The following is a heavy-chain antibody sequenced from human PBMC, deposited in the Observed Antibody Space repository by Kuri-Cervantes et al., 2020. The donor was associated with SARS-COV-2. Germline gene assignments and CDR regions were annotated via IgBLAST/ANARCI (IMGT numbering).Heavy chain of an antibody. CDR1: VDSFSGYL. Sequence: SQTLSLTCAVYVDSFSGYLWSWIRQAPGKGLEWIGEINHSGRTNYNPSLKSRVTISVDRPKNQFSLKLSSVTAADTAVYYCARGPPAQTTSPSFDYWGQGTLVTVSS. CDR2: INHSGRT. CDR3: ARGPPAQTTSPSFDY. D-gene: IGHD4-11*01. V-gene: IGHV4-34*01. J-gene: IGHJ4*02.